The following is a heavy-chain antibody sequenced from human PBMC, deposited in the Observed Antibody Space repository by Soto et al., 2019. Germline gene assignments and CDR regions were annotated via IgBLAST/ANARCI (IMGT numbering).Heavy chain of an antibody. CDR3: VTDAGDWLHYDY. CDR2: IKSKRDGGTT. D-gene: IGHD7-27*01. CDR1: GFTFSNAW. J-gene: IGHJ4*02. Sequence: PGGSLRLSCAASGFTFSNAWMNWVRQAPGKGLEWVGRIKSKRDGGTTDFAAPVKGRFTISRDDSTNTLHLQLNSLKIEDTAVYYCVTDAGDWLHYDYWGQGTLVTVSS. V-gene: IGHV3-15*01.